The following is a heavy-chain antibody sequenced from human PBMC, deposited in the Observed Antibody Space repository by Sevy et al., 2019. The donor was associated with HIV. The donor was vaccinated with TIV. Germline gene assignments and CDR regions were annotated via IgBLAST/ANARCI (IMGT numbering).Heavy chain of an antibody. CDR1: GASITSSIYY. CDR2: IHHSGST. Sequence: SETLSLTCSVSGASITSSIYYWAWIRQSPAKGLEWFGSIHHSGSTYYNLSLKSRVTISLDTSKNHFSLKMNSVTAAETAVYYCAKHCSHYFDNSGYGEAFDVWGQGTKVTVSS. V-gene: IGHV4-39*01. D-gene: IGHD3-22*01. J-gene: IGHJ3*01. CDR3: AKHCSHYFDNSGYGEAFDV.